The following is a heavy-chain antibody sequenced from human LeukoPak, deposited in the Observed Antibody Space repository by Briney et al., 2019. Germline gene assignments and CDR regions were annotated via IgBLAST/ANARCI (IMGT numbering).Heavy chain of an antibody. Sequence: PGGSLRLSCAASGFTVSSKRMSWVRQAPGMGLEWVADLDSGGSAYYPDSVKGRFTISRDNSKNTLYLQMNTLRAEDTAVYYCASDSPGYDSGSYYAYWGQGTLVTVSS. D-gene: IGHD2-15*01. CDR2: LDSGGSA. V-gene: IGHV3-53*01. CDR1: GFTVSSKR. J-gene: IGHJ4*02. CDR3: ASDSPGYDSGSYYAY.